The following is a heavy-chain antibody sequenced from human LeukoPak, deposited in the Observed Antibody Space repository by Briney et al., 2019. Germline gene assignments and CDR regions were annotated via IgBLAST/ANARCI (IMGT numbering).Heavy chain of an antibody. V-gene: IGHV4-30-2*01. J-gene: IGHJ4*02. CDR3: ARVDTAMAFDY. Sequence: SETLSLTCAASGGSISSGGYSWSWIRQPPGKGLEWIGYIYHSGSPYYNPSLKSRVTISVDRSKNQFSLKLSSVTATDTAVYCCARVDTAMAFDYWGQGTLVTVSS. CDR2: IYHSGSP. D-gene: IGHD5-18*01. CDR1: GGSISSGGYS.